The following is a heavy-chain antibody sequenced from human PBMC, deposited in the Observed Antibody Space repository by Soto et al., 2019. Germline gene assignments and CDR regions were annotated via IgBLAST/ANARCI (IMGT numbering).Heavy chain of an antibody. CDR3: ARYSSGYTYYFDY. CDR2: IYYSGST. J-gene: IGHJ4*02. Sequence: SETLSLTCTFSGFSISSSSYYLGWIRQPPGKGLEWIGSIYYSGSTYYNPSLKSRVTISVDTSKNQFSLKLSSVTAADTAVYYCARYSSGYTYYFDYWGQGTLVTVSS. V-gene: IGHV4-39*01. D-gene: IGHD3-22*01. CDR1: GFSISSSSYY.